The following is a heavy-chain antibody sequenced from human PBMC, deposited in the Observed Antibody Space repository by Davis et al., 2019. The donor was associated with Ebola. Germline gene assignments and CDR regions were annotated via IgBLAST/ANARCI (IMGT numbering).Heavy chain of an antibody. V-gene: IGHV3-74*01. D-gene: IGHD4-11*01. Sequence: GESLKISCTASGFAYGNYWMHWVRQAPGKGLVWVARIHGDGSLTDYADSVEGRFPISRDNAHDALYLQMNSLRADDTATYYCVMGFCSHSPGIGSCRDSDYWGQGTLVTVASDVWGQGTTVTVSS. CDR3: VMGFCSHSPGIGSCRDSDYWGQGTLVTVASDV. CDR1: GFAYGNYW. J-gene: IGHJ6*02. CDR2: IHGDGSLT.